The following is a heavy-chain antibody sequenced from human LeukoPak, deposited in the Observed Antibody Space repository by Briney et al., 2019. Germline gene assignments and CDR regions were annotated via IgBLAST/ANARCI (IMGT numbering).Heavy chain of an antibody. V-gene: IGHV4-59*08. CDR2: IYYSGGT. CDR1: GGSISNYY. J-gene: IGHJ4*02. D-gene: IGHD6-6*01. CDR3: ARHQSLVPPFDY. Sequence: SETLSLTCTVSGGSISNYYWRWIRQPPGKGLEWVEYIYYSGGTNYNPSLKSRVTISVDTSKSQFSLKLSSVTDADTAVYYCARHQSLVPPFDYWGQGTLVTVSS.